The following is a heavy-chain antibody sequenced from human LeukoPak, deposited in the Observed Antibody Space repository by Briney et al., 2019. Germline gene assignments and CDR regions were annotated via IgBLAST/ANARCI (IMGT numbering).Heavy chain of an antibody. J-gene: IGHJ4*02. CDR3: ASLAVAGLSEGY. CDR2: IYYSGST. CDR1: GGSISSDSYY. D-gene: IGHD6-19*01. V-gene: IGHV4-39*01. Sequence: SETLSLTCTVSGGSISSDSYYWAWIRQPPGKGLEWIASIYYSGSTYYNPSLKSRVTISVDTSRNQFSLKLSSVTAADTAVYYCASLAVAGLSEGYWGQGTLVIVSS.